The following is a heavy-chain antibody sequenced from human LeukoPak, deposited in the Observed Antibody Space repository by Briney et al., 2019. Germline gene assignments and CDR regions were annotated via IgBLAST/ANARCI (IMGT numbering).Heavy chain of an antibody. CDR2: ISYDGSNK. D-gene: IGHD1-26*01. V-gene: IGHV3-30*18. Sequence: GGSLRLSCAASGFTFSSYWMSWVRQAPGKGLEWVAVISYDGSNKYYADSVKGRFTISRDNSKNTLYLQMNSLRAEDTAVYYCAKDPGWELLLGAFDIWGQGTMVTVSS. CDR3: AKDPGWELLLGAFDI. J-gene: IGHJ3*02. CDR1: GFTFSSYW.